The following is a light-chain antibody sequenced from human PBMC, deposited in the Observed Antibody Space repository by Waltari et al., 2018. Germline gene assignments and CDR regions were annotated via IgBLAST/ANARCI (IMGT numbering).Light chain of an antibody. Sequence: QSLLTQAPSASGTPGQRVTVSCSGSMSNVGGGGVDWYQQVPGEAPKLLIYSTEARPSGGPDRFSGSKSGTSASLAIRGLRSEDEGDYYCASWDSGLKAYVFGTGTKVTAL. CDR1: MSNVGGGG. CDR2: STE. V-gene: IGLV1-44*01. J-gene: IGLJ1*01. CDR3: ASWDSGLKAYV.